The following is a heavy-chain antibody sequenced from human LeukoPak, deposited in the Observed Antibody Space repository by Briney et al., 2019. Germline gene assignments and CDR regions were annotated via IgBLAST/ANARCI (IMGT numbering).Heavy chain of an antibody. J-gene: IGHJ6*02. CDR3: ARTGFYGMDV. V-gene: IGHV3-48*03. CDR1: GFTFSSYE. CDR2: ISSSGSTI. Sequence: GGSLRLSCAASGFTFSSYEMNWVRQAPGKGLEWVSYISSSGSTIYYAASVKGRFTISRDNAKNSLYLQMNSLRAEDTAVYYCARTGFYGMDVWGQGTTVTVSS. D-gene: IGHD3-10*01.